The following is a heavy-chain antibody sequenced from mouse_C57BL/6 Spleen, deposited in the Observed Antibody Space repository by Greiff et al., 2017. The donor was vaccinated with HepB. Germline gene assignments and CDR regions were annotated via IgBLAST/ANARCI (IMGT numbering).Heavy chain of an antibody. CDR2: IDPSDSYT. J-gene: IGHJ2*01. V-gene: IGHV1-69*01. Sequence: QVQLQQPGAELVMPGASVKLSCKASGYTFTSYWMHWVKQRPGQGLEWIGEIDPSDSYTNYNQKFKGKSTLTVDKSSSTAYMQLSSLTSEDSAVYYCARFSPTTVVPFDYWGQGTTLTVSS. D-gene: IGHD1-1*01. CDR3: ARFSPTTVVPFDY. CDR1: GYTFTSYW.